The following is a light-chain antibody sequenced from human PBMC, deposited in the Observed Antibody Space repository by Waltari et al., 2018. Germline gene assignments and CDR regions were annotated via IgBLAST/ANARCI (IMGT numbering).Light chain of an antibody. CDR3: QQYDNWPPWT. Sequence: EIVMKQSPATLAVSQGERATLSCRASQSVSSNLACYQQKPGQAPRLLIYGASTRAAGIPARFSGSGSGTEFTLTISSLQSEDFAVYYCQQYDNWPPWTFGQGTKVEIK. CDR2: GAS. J-gene: IGKJ1*01. V-gene: IGKV3-15*01. CDR1: QSVSSN.